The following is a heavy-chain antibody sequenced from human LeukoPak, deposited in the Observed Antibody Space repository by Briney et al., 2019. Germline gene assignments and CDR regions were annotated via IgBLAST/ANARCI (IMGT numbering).Heavy chain of an antibody. CDR1: GGSFSGYY. CDR2: INHSGST. Sequence: PSETLSLTCAVYGGSFSGYYWSWIRQPPGKGLEWIGEINHSGSTNYNPSLKSRVTISVDTSKNQFSLQLSSVTAADTAVYYCARAWGAAAGTGYYYMDVWGKGTTVTVSS. D-gene: IGHD6-13*01. J-gene: IGHJ6*03. V-gene: IGHV4-34*01. CDR3: ARAWGAAAGTGYYYMDV.